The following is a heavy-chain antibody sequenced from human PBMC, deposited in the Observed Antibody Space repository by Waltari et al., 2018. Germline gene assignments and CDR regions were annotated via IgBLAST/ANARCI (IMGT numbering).Heavy chain of an antibody. D-gene: IGHD3-16*01. J-gene: IGHJ4*02. Sequence: EVQLVESGGALVQPGGSLRVSCAASGFTFSDHYMYWVRQAPGKGLEWVGFIRTKAYGGTAEYAASVKGRFTISRDDSKNIAYLQRSSLKTEDTAVYYWTRLIAIGRAFDFWGQGVLVTVSS. CDR2: IRTKAYGGTA. CDR1: GFTFSDHY. V-gene: IGHV3-49*04. CDR3: TRLIAIGRAFDF.